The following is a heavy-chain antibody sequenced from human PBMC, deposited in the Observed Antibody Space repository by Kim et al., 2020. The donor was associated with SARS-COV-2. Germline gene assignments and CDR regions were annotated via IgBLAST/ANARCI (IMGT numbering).Heavy chain of an antibody. V-gene: IGHV3-11*06. CDR3: ARDPYGDNWFNYCYGIDV. J-gene: IGHJ6*02. D-gene: IGHD4-17*01. Sequence: VKGRFTISRDNAKNSLYLQMNSLGAEDTAVYYCARDPYGDNWFNYCYGIDVWGQGTTVTVSS.